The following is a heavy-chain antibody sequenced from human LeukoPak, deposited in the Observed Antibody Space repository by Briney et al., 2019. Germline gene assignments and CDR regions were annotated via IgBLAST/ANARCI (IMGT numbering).Heavy chain of an antibody. D-gene: IGHD3-16*02. CDR2: IYYSGST. CDR3: ARAVSDEYVWGSYRYFDY. J-gene: IGHJ4*02. V-gene: IGHV4-30-4*01. CDR1: GGSISSGDYY. Sequence: SETLSLTCTVSGGSISSGDYYWSWIRQPPGKGLEWIGYIYYSGSTYYNPSLKSRVTISVDTSKNQFSLKLSSVTAADTAVYYCARAVSDEYVWGSYRYFDYWGQGTLVTVSS.